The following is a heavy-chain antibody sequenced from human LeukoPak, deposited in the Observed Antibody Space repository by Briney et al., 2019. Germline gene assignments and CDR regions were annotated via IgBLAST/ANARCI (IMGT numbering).Heavy chain of an antibody. D-gene: IGHD5-12*01. CDR3: ARGNVNMVATIEDC. V-gene: IGHV3-30*04. Sequence: GRSLRLSCAASGFTFSRYVMHWVRQAPGKGLEWVAVISSEASMKDYADSVKGRFTVSRDNSKSTLYLEMTSLRAEDTALYYCARGNVNMVATIEDCWGQGTLVTVSS. CDR2: ISSEASMK. J-gene: IGHJ4*02. CDR1: GFTFSRYV.